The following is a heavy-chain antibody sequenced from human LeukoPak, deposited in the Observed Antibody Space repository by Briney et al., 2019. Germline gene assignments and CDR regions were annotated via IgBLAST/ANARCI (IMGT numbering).Heavy chain of an antibody. CDR2: IYYSGST. CDR3: ARHDEYYDFWSGYYGVGYFDY. V-gene: IGHV4-59*08. D-gene: IGHD3-3*01. CDR1: GGSISSYY. J-gene: IGHJ4*02. Sequence: SETLSLTCTVSGGSISSYYWSWIRQPPGKGLEWIGYIYYSGSTNYNPSLKSRVTISVDTSKNQFSLKLSSVTAADTAVYYCARHDEYYDFWSGYYGVGYFDYWGQGTLVTVSS.